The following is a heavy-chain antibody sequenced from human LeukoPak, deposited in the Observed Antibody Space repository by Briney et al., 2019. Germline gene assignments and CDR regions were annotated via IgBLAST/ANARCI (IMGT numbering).Heavy chain of an antibody. J-gene: IGHJ6*02. CDR1: GYTFTGYY. Sequence: ASAKVSCKASGYTFTGYYMHWVRQAPGQGLEWMGWINPNSGGTNYTQKFQGRVTMTRDTSISTAYMELSRLRSDDTAVYYCARRSAIKLYYYGMDVWGQGTTVTVSS. CDR3: ARRSAIKLYYYGMDV. CDR2: INPNSGGT. V-gene: IGHV1-2*02. D-gene: IGHD2-21*02.